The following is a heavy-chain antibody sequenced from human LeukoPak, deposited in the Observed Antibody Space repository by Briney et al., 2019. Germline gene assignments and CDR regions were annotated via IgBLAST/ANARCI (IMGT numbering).Heavy chain of an antibody. CDR1: GGTFSSYA. J-gene: IGHJ5*02. D-gene: IGHD5-18*01. V-gene: IGHV1-69*04. Sequence: SVKVSCKASGGTFSSYAISWVRQAPGQGLEWMGRIIPILGIANYAQKFQGRVTITADKSTSTAYMELSRLRSDDTAVYYCARRAVEMVTNWFDPWGQGTLVTVSS. CDR2: IIPILGIA. CDR3: ARRAVEMVTNWFDP.